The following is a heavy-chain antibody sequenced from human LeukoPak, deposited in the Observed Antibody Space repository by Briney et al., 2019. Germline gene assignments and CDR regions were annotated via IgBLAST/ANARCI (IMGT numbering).Heavy chain of an antibody. CDR3: ARSITIFGVATLGY. J-gene: IGHJ4*02. D-gene: IGHD3-3*01. CDR1: GYSFTSYY. V-gene: IGHV1-46*01. CDR2: INPSGFGSST. Sequence: GASVKVSCKASGYSFTSYYIHWVRQAPGQGLEWMAMINPSGFGSSTTYAQKSQGTLTLTRDMSTSTVYMDLSSLRSEDTAVYYCARSITIFGVATLGYWGQGTLVTVSS.